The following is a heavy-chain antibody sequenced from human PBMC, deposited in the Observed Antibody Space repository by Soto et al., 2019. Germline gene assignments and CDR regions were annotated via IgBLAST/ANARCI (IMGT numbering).Heavy chain of an antibody. J-gene: IGHJ4*02. CDR3: ARSQGFYYYDSSGSPSDY. CDR2: ISAYNGNT. V-gene: IGHV1-18*01. CDR1: GYTFTSYG. Sequence: QVQLVQSGAEVKKPGASVKVSCKASGYTFTSYGISWVRQAPGQGLECMGWISAYNGNTNYAQKLQGRVTMTTDTSTSTAYMELRSLRSDDTAVYYCARSQGFYYYDSSGSPSDYWGQGTLVTVSS. D-gene: IGHD3-22*01.